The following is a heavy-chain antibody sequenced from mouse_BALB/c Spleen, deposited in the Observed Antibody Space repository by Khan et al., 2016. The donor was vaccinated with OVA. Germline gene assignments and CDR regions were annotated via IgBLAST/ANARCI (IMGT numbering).Heavy chain of an antibody. Sequence: QVQLQQSGAELARPGASVKMSCKASGYTFTSYTIHWIKQRPGQGLEWIGYITPSSYLTNYNQKFNGKATLTADKSSSTAYMQLSSLPSEDSAVXACAIRTSLYPLDYWGQGTSVTVSS. V-gene: IGHV1-4*01. CDR1: GYTFTSYT. J-gene: IGHJ4*01. CDR2: ITPSSYLT. CDR3: AIRTSLYPLDY.